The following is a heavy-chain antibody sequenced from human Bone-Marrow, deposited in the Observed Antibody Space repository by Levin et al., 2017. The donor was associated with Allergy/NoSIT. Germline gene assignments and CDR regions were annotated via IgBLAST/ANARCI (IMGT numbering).Heavy chain of an antibody. D-gene: IGHD6-19*01. CDR3: AKGAGWVAGAVALI. CDR1: GFDFSSYA. J-gene: IGHJ4*02. CDR2: ISTGGETP. Sequence: GESLKISCAASGFDFSSYAMNWVRQAPGQGLEWVSGISTGGETPYYADSVKGRFAISRDNSKNTLSLEMNSLRAEDTAVYYCAKGAGWVAGAVALIWGQGTLVTVSS. V-gene: IGHV3-23*01.